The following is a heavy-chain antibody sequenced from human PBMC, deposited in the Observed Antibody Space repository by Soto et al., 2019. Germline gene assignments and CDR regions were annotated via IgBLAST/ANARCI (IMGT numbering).Heavy chain of an antibody. Sequence: SETLSLTCIVSGGSISSYYWSWIRQPPGKGLEWIGYIYYSGSTNYNPSLKSRVTISVDTSKNQFSLKLSSVTAADTAVYYCAKCPSIAVAGTGFDYWGQGTLVTVS. D-gene: IGHD6-19*01. J-gene: IGHJ4*02. CDR2: IYYSGST. V-gene: IGHV4-59*01. CDR3: AKCPSIAVAGTGFDY. CDR1: GGSISSYY.